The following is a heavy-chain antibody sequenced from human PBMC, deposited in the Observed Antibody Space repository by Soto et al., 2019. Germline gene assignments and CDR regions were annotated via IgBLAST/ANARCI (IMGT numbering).Heavy chain of an antibody. J-gene: IGHJ4*02. Sequence: GASVKVSCKASGYIFSTYTMHWVRQAPEQRLEWMGWINAANGNTKYSQNFQGRVTISRDTSASTAYLELSSLRSEDTAVYYCARVSFETSGYADYWGQGTLVTVSS. CDR3: ARVSFETSGYADY. CDR2: INAANGNT. V-gene: IGHV1-3*01. D-gene: IGHD3-22*01. CDR1: GYIFSTYT.